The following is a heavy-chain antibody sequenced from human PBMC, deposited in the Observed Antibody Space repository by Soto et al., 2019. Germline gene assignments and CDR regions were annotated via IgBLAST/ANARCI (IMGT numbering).Heavy chain of an antibody. CDR3: AREVDTAMVNENDY. CDR2: ISYDGSNK. V-gene: IGHV3-30-3*01. D-gene: IGHD5-18*01. Sequence: GGSLRLSCAASGFTFSSYAMHWVRQAPGKGLEWVAVISYDGSNKYYADSVKGRFTISRDNSKNTLYLQMNSLRAEDTAVYYCAREVDTAMVNENDYWGQGTLVTVSS. CDR1: GFTFSSYA. J-gene: IGHJ4*02.